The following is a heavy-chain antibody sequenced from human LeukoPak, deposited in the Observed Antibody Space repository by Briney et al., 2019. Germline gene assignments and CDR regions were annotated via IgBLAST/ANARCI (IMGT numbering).Heavy chain of an antibody. J-gene: IGHJ4*02. D-gene: IGHD3-16*01. CDR3: ARDRGGDY. CDR2: IYYSGST. Sequence: SETLSLTCTVPGGSISSYYWSWIRQPPGKGLEWIGYIYYSGSTNYNPSLKSRVTISVDTSKNQFSLKLSSVTAADTAVYYCARDRGGDYWGQGTLVTVSS. V-gene: IGHV4-59*01. CDR1: GGSISSYY.